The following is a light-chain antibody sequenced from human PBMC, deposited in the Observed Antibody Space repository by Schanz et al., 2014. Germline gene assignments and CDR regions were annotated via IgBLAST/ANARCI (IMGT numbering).Light chain of an antibody. V-gene: IGLV1-40*01. CDR3: SSFRDGWKFVV. Sequence: QSVLTQPPSVSGAPGQRVTISCTGSSSNIGAGYDVHWYQQLPGTAPKLLIYGNSNRPSGVPDRFSGSKSGTSASLAITGLQADDEAEYHCSSFRDGWKFVVFGGGTKLTVL. CDR1: SSNIGAGYD. CDR2: GNS. J-gene: IGLJ3*02.